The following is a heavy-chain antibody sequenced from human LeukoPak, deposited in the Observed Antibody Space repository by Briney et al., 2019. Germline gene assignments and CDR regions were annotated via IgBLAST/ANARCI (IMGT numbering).Heavy chain of an antibody. CDR1: CGSISSYY. D-gene: IGHD6-13*01. CDR3: ARGYYSSSWLYYYYMDV. CDR2: IDYSGST. V-gene: IGHV4-59*01. Sequence: KASETLSLTCTVSCGSISSYYWSWVRQPPGRGLECIGYIDYSGSTNYNPSLKSRVTITVDTSKNQYSLKLSSVIAADTAVYYCARGYYSSSWLYYYYMDVWGKGTTVTISS. J-gene: IGHJ6*03.